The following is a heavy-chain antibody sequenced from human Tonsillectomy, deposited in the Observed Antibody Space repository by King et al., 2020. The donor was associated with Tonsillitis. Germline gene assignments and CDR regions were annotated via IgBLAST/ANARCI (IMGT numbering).Heavy chain of an antibody. CDR2: INPSGGTT. CDR3: ARLCDGDNTDY. J-gene: IGHJ4*02. V-gene: IGHV1-46*01. Sequence: QLVQSGAEVEKPGASVKVSCKASGYTFTSYYIHWVRQAPGQGLEWMGIINPSGGTTSYAQKFQGRVPMTRDTSTSTVYMELSSLRSEDTAVYYCARLCDGDNTDYWGQGTRVTVSS. CDR1: GYTFTSYY. D-gene: IGHD5-24*01.